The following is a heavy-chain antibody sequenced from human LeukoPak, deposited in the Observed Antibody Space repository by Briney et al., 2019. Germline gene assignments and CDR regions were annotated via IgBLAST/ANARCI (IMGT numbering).Heavy chain of an antibody. CDR1: GFTFSNFA. V-gene: IGHV3-23*01. D-gene: IGHD1-26*01. CDR2: VSSDGINT. J-gene: IGHJ6*03. CDR3: ARDPYSGGYGDYYYYYMDV. Sequence: GGSLRLSCSASGFTFSNFAMSWVRQAPEKGLEWVSAVSSDGINTYYTDSLKGRFTISRDNSKNTVFLQMHSLTAEDTAVYYCARDPYSGGYGDYYYYYMDVWGKGTTVTISS.